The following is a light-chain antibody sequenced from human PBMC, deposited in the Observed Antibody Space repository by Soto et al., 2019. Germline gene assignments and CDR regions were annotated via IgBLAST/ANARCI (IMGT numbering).Light chain of an antibody. CDR2: DAS. CDR3: QQRSNWPPGWT. J-gene: IGKJ2*02. CDR1: QSVSSY. V-gene: IGKV3-11*01. Sequence: EIVLTQSPATLSLSPGERATLSCRASQSVSSYLAWYQQKPGQAPRLLIYDASNRATGIPARFSGSGSGTDFTLTISSLESEDFAVYYCQQRSNWPPGWTFGQGTKLEIK.